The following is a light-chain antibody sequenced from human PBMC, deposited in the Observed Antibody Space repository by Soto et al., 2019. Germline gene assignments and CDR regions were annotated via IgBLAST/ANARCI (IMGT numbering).Light chain of an antibody. CDR3: SSYTSSITYV. V-gene: IGLV2-14*03. CDR2: EVN. J-gene: IGLJ1*01. CDR1: SSDVGGYNY. Sequence: QSALTQPASVSGSPGQSFTISCTGTSSDVGGYNYVSWYQQHPGKAPKLMIYEVNNRPSGVSTRFSGSKSGNTASLTISGLQAEDEADYYCSSYTSSITYVFGSGTKLTVL.